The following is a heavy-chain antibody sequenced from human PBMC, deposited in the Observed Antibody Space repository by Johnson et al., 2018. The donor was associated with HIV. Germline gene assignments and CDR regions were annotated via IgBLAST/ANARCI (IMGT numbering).Heavy chain of an antibody. D-gene: IGHD3-22*01. V-gene: IGHV3-13*01. CDR2: IGVTSDT. Sequence: VHLVESGGGLIQPGGSLRLSCAASGFTVSSNYMSWVRQAPGKGLEWVSAIGVTSDTYYPGSVKGRFTISRDNAKKSLYLQMNSLRAGDTAVYYCARGKGWLDAFDMWGQGTMVTVSS. CDR1: GFTVSSNY. CDR3: ARGKGWLDAFDM. J-gene: IGHJ3*02.